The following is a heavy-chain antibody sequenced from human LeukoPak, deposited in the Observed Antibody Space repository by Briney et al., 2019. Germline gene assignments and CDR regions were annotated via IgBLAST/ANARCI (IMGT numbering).Heavy chain of an antibody. D-gene: IGHD6-19*01. V-gene: IGHV3-21*01. Sequence: GGSLRLSCAASGFTFSRYSMNWVRQAPGKGLEWVSSISSSSSYIYYADSVKGRFTISRDNAKNSLYLQMNSLRAEDTAVYYCARDVQGKAVAGLGYWGQGTLVTVSS. CDR3: ARDVQGKAVAGLGY. CDR1: GFTFSRYS. CDR2: ISSSSSYI. J-gene: IGHJ4*02.